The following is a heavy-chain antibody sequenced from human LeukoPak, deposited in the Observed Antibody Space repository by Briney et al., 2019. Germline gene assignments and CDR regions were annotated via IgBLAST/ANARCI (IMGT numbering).Heavy chain of an antibody. V-gene: IGHV4-4*02. D-gene: IGHD2-8*02. CDR2: ISHAGST. J-gene: IGHJ4*02. CDR3: TRSRGWWSLDY. Sequence: PGGSLRLSCAASGFSFSYTWMNWVRQPPGKGLDWIGEISHAGSTKYNPSLKNRVTISKDDSKNQFSLKLNSVTAADTAAYYCTRSRGWWSLDYWGQGALVTVSS. CDR1: GFSFSYTW.